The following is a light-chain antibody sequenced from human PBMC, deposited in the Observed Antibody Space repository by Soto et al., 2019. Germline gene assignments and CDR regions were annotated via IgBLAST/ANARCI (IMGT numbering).Light chain of an antibody. CDR2: KAS. CDR1: QSISSW. V-gene: IGKV1-5*03. CDR3: QQYLAYPYS. Sequence: GDRVTLTCRASQSISSWLAWYQQKPGKAPKLLIYKASSLESGVPSRFSGSGSGTEFTLTISSLQPDDFATYYCQQYLAYPYSFGQGTKVDNK. J-gene: IGKJ2*01.